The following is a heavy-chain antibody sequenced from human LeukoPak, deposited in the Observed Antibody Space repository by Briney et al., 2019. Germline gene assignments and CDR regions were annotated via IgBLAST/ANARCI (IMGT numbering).Heavy chain of an antibody. CDR3: ARDYIFHGSGSFFDY. V-gene: IGHV1-2*02. Sequence: ASVKVSCKASGYTFTGYYMHWVRQAPGQGLEWMGSINPNSGGTSYAQKFQGRVTMTRDTSITTAYMELSSLRSDDTAVYYCARDYIFHGSGSFFDYWGLGTQVTVSS. CDR2: INPNSGGT. D-gene: IGHD3-10*01. CDR1: GYTFTGYY. J-gene: IGHJ4*02.